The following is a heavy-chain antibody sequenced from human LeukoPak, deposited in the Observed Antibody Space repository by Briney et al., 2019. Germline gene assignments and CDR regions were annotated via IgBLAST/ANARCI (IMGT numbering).Heavy chain of an antibody. CDR1: GFTFSSYW. J-gene: IGHJ4*02. V-gene: IGHV3-7*01. CDR3: ARAGQGYYYDSSGYSNYFDY. D-gene: IGHD3-22*01. Sequence: PGGSLRLSCAASGFTFSSYWMSWVRQAPGKGLEWVANIKQDGSEKYYVDSVKGRFTISRDNAKNSLYLQMNSLRAEDTAVYYCARAGQGYYYDSSGYSNYFDYWGQGTLVTVSS. CDR2: IKQDGSEK.